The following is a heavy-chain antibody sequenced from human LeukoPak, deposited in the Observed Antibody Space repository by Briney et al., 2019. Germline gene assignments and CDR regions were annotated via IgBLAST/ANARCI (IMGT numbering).Heavy chain of an antibody. D-gene: IGHD4-11*01. CDR2: IYHSGNT. Sequence: SGTLSLTCAVSGGSISSSNWWSWVRQPPEKGLEWIGEIYHSGNTNYNPSLRSRVTISVDKSKNQFSLKLSSVTAADTAVYYCAKTMTTVIAGADSWGQGTPVTVSS. CDR3: AKTMTTVIAGADS. CDR1: GGSISSSNW. V-gene: IGHV4-4*02. J-gene: IGHJ4*02.